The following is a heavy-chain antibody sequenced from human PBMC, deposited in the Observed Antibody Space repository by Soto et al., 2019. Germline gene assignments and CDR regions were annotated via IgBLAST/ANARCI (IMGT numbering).Heavy chain of an antibody. CDR3: ARSIYCSGGSGYSWAFDI. Sequence: EVQLVETGGGLIQPGGSLRLSCAASGFTVSSNYMSWVRQAPGKGLEWVSVIYSGGSTYYADSVKGRFTISRDNSKNTLYLQMNSLRAEDTAVYYCARSIYCSGGSGYSWAFDIWGQGTMVTVSS. CDR2: IYSGGST. V-gene: IGHV3-53*02. D-gene: IGHD2-15*01. J-gene: IGHJ3*02. CDR1: GFTVSSNY.